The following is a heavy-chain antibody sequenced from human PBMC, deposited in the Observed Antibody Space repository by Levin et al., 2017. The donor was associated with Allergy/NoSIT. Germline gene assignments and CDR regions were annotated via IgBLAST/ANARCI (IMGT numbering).Heavy chain of an antibody. J-gene: IGHJ4*02. CDR2: ITHSGSSI. CDR3: ARLYYPIMNRSGYHFDY. D-gene: IGHD3-16*01. Sequence: GESLKISCAASGFTFNEFYMSWIRQAPGKGLEWVSYITHSGSSIYYAASVKGRFTISRDNARNSLYLQMNSLRAEDTAVYYCARLYYPIMNRSGYHFDYWGQGTLITVSS. V-gene: IGHV3-11*01. CDR1: GFTFNEFY.